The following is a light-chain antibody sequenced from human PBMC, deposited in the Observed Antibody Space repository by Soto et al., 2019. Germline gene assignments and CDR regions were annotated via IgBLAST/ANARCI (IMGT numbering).Light chain of an antibody. V-gene: IGLV2-14*01. CDR1: SSDVGGYDH. CDR3: NSYSGSRTLDI. CDR2: EVD. Sequence: QSVLTQPDSPSGSPIHSSTISCSGTSSDVGGYDHVSWYQQHPGKGPKLVIHEVDNRPSGVSLRFSGSQSCDTASLTISGLPPKDEADYYRNSYSGSRTLDIYGTGTKVTV. J-gene: IGLJ1*01.